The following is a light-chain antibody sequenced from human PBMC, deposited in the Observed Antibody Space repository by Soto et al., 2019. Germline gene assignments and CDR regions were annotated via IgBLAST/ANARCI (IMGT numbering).Light chain of an antibody. CDR3: AAWDDSLNGRDWV. CDR2: SNN. Sequence: QSVPTQPPSASGTPGQRVTISCSGSSSNIGSNTVNWYQQLPGTAPKLLIYSNNQRPSGVPDRFSGSKSGTSASLAISGLQSEDEADYYCAAWDDSLNGRDWVFGGGTKLTVL. V-gene: IGLV1-44*01. J-gene: IGLJ3*02. CDR1: SSNIGSNT.